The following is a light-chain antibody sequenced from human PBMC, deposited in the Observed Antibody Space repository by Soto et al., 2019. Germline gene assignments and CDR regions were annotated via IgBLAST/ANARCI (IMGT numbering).Light chain of an antibody. CDR1: QSVSSSY. V-gene: IGKV3-20*01. CDR3: QQYSNSGLPYT. J-gene: IGKJ2*01. CDR2: GAS. Sequence: EIVLTQSPGTLSLSPGERATLSCRASQSVSSSYLAWYQQKPGQAPRLLIYGASTRATGIPDRFSGSGSGTDFTLTISRLKPEDFAVYYCQQYSNSGLPYTFGQGTKLEIK.